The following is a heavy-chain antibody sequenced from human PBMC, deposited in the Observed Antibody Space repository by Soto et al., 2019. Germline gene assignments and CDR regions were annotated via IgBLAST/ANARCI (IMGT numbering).Heavy chain of an antibody. D-gene: IGHD3-3*01. Sequence: SATVSCTASGGTFSSYAISWVRPAPGQGLEWMGGIITIFGTANYAQKFPGRVTITADESTSTAYMELSCPRSGSPAVYYRERRANFGVVGPSQYGNWFDPWGQGTLVTVSS. CDR2: IITIFGTA. CDR1: GGTFSSYA. J-gene: IGHJ5*02. V-gene: IGHV1-69*01. CDR3: ERRANFGVVGPSQYGNWFDP.